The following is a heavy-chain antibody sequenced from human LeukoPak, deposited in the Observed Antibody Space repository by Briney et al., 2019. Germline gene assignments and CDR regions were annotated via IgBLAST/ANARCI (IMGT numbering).Heavy chain of an antibody. J-gene: IGHJ4*02. CDR1: GYSFTNYW. Sequence: ASVKISCKGSGYSFTNYWIGWVRQMPGKGLEWMGIVYPGDSDTRYSPSFQGLVTISADKSISTAYLQWSSLKASDTAMYYCARQTKTYCGGDCYSGRVPDYWGQGTLVTVSS. V-gene: IGHV5-51*01. CDR3: ARQTKTYCGGDCYSGRVPDY. CDR2: VYPGDSDT. D-gene: IGHD2-21*02.